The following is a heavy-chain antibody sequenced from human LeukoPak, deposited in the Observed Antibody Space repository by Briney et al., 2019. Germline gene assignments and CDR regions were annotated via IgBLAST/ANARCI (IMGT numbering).Heavy chain of an antibody. D-gene: IGHD3-10*01. Sequence: PGGSLRLSCAASGFTFSSYWMSWVRQPPGKGLEWIGEINHSGSTNYNPSLKSRVTISVDTSKNQFSLKLSSVTAADTAVYYCARRGRPHDYWGQGTLVTVSS. V-gene: IGHV4-34*01. CDR3: ARRGRPHDY. CDR2: INHSGST. J-gene: IGHJ4*02. CDR1: GFTFSSYW.